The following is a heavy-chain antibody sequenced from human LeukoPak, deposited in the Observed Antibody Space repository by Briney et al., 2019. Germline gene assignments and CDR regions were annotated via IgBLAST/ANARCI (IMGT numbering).Heavy chain of an antibody. CDR3: ARPPLYYDFWSVPESAEYFQH. CDR2: IYYSGST. CDR1: GGSISSSSYY. Sequence: SETLSLTCTVSGGSISSSSYYWGWIRQPPGKGLEWIGSIYYSGSTYYNPSLKSRVTISVDTSKNQFSLKLSSVTAADTAVYYCARPPLYYDFWSVPESAEYFQHWGQGTLVTVSS. J-gene: IGHJ1*01. D-gene: IGHD3-3*01. V-gene: IGHV4-39*01.